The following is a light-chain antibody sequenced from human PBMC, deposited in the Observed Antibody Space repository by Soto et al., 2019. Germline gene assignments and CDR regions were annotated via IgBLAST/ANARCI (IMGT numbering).Light chain of an antibody. J-gene: IGLJ1*01. CDR2: DVN. Sequence: LTQPASVSGSPGQSITISCTGTCSDVGGYDYVSWYQQLPGKAPKLLIYDVNNRPSGVSHRFSGSKSGNTASLTISGLQAEDEADYYCSSYTGSSTFVFGTGTKVTVL. CDR1: CSDVGGYDY. V-gene: IGLV2-14*01. CDR3: SSYTGSSTFV.